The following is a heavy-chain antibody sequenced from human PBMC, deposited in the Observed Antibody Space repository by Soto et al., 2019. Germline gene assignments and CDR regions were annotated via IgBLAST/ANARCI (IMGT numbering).Heavy chain of an antibody. J-gene: IGHJ5*02. D-gene: IGHD2-21*01. CDR1: GFTFTTFD. Sequence: EVQLVESGGGLAKPGGSLRLSGAPPGFTFTTFDMNWVRQVQGKGLDGFPSITTRSPYIYYADPLKGRITISRDNAKNSLFLQMNSLRAEDTAVYYCVRSGTARLLRHSWFDTWGQGTLVTVSS. CDR3: VRSGTARLLRHSWFDT. CDR2: ITTRSPYI. V-gene: IGHV3-21*01.